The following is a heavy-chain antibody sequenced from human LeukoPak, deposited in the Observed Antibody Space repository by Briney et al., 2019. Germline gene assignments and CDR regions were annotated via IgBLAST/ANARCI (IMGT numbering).Heavy chain of an antibody. D-gene: IGHD6-13*01. Sequence: SETRSLTCAVYGGSFSGYYWSWIRQPPGKVLEWIGEINHMVSTNYNPSLKSRVTISVDTSQNQFSLKLSSVTAADTAVYYCARGGGYSSSWYGGYFDYWGQGTLVTVSS. CDR3: ARGGGYSSSWYGGYFDY. J-gene: IGHJ4*02. V-gene: IGHV4-34*01. CDR1: GGSFSGYY. CDR2: INHMVST.